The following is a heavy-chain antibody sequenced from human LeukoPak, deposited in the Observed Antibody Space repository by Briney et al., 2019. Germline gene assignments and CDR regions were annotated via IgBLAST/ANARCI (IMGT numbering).Heavy chain of an antibody. Sequence: GGSLRLSCAASGFTFSSYSMNWVRQAPGKGLEWVSSISSSSSTIYYADSVKGRFTISRDNAKNSLYLQMNSLRAEDTAVYYCAELGITMIGGVWGKGTTVTISS. V-gene: IGHV3-48*04. CDR2: ISSSSSTI. CDR3: AELGITMIGGV. D-gene: IGHD3-10*02. J-gene: IGHJ6*04. CDR1: GFTFSSYS.